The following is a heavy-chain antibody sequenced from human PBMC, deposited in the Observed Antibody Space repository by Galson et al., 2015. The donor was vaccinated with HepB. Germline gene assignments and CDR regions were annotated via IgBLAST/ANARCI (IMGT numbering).Heavy chain of an antibody. D-gene: IGHD3-10*01. Sequence: SLRLSCAASGFTFSSYWMYWVRQVPGKGLVWVSQISSDGSSASYADSVKGRFTISRDNAKNTLYLQMNSLRAEDTALYYCTRTSRGAFDIWGQGTMVTVSS. J-gene: IGHJ3*02. V-gene: IGHV3-74*01. CDR2: ISSDGSSA. CDR3: TRTSRGAFDI. CDR1: GFTFSSYW.